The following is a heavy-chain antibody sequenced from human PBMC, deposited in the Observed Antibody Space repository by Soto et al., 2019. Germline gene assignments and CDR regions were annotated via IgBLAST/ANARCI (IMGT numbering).Heavy chain of an antibody. CDR3: ARDIGSYAYAEGY. J-gene: IGHJ4*02. V-gene: IGHV4-4*07. CDR2: VYSSGTT. Sequence: SETLSLTCSVSGGSINSYWWSWIRQPAGKGLGWIGRVYSSGTTDYNPSLNSRATMSVETSKNQFSLKLTSVTAADTAVYYCARDIGSYAYAEGYWGQGIQVTVSS. D-gene: IGHD2-2*01. CDR1: GGSINSYW.